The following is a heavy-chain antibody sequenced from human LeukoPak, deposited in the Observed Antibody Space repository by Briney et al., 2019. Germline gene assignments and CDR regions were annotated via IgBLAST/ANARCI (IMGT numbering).Heavy chain of an antibody. CDR2: INHRGST. D-gene: IGHD2-21*02. Sequence: SETLSLTCTVSGGSISSSNFYWGWIRQPPGKGLEWIGEINHRGSTNYNPSLKSRVTISVDTSKNQCSLKLSSVTAADTAVYYCARGRGFVVVTATPYSYYMDVWGKGTTVTVSS. CDR3: ARGRGFVVVTATPYSYYMDV. CDR1: GGSISSSNFY. V-gene: IGHV4-39*07. J-gene: IGHJ6*03.